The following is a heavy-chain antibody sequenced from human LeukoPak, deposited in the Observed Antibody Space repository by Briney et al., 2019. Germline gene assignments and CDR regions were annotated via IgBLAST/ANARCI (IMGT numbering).Heavy chain of an antibody. CDR3: ARVSTRKRRTYGMDV. Sequence: SETPSLTCAVYGGSFSGYYWSWIRQPPGKGLEWIGEINHSGSTNYNPSLKSRVTISVDTSKNQFSLKLSSVTAADTAVYYCARVSTRKRRTYGMDVWGKGTTVTVSS. CDR1: GGSFSGYY. J-gene: IGHJ6*04. CDR2: INHSGST. V-gene: IGHV4-34*01. D-gene: IGHD1-1*01.